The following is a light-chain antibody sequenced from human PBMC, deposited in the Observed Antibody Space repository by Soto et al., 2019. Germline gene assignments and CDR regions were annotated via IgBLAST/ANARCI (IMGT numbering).Light chain of an antibody. V-gene: IGLV6-57*03. CDR1: SGSIASNY. J-gene: IGLJ3*02. CDR3: QSYDISNHGWV. Sequence: NFMLTQPHSVSESPGKTVTISCTRSSGSIASNYVQWYQQRPGSAPTTVIYEDNQRPSGVPDRFSGSIDSSSNTASLTISGLKTEDEADYYCQSYDISNHGWVFGGGTKLTVL. CDR2: EDN.